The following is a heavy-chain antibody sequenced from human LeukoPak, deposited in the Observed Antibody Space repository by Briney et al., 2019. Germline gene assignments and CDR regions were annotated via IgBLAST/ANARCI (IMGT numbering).Heavy chain of an antibody. CDR1: GYTLTGHY. CDR3: ARDNSPTAILCGGDCPLDY. CDR2: INPNTGGT. D-gene: IGHD2-21*02. Sequence: ASVKVSCKASGYTLTGHYVHWVRQAPGQGLEWMGWINPNTGGTSYAQKFKGRVTMTRDTSINTAYMELNRLTSDDTAVYFCARDNSPTAILCGGDCPLDYWGQGTLVTVSS. J-gene: IGHJ4*02. V-gene: IGHV1-2*02.